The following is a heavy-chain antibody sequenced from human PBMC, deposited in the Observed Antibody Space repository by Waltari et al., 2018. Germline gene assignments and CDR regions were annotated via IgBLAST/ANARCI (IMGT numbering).Heavy chain of an antibody. CDR1: GGTFSSYA. CDR3: ARGAVRGVIPHALDY. CDR2: IIPIFGTA. D-gene: IGHD3-10*01. Sequence: QVQLVQSGAAVKKPGSSVKVSCQASGGTFSSYAISWVRQAPGQGLEWMGGIIPIFGTANYAQKFQGRVTITTDESTSTAYMELSSLRSEDTAVYYCARGAVRGVIPHALDYWGQGTLVTVSS. J-gene: IGHJ4*02. V-gene: IGHV1-69*05.